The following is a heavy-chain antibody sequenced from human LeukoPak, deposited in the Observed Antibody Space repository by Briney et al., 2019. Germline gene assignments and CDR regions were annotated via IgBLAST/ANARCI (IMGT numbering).Heavy chain of an antibody. CDR3: ARADCSGTSCYTGGFDY. CDR1: GFTFSSYS. J-gene: IGHJ4*02. CDR2: ISSSSGTI. V-gene: IGHV3-48*01. Sequence: GGSLRLSCAASGFTFSSYSMNWVRQAPGKGLEWVSYISSSSGTIYYADSVKGRFTISRDNAKNSLYLQMNSLRAEDTAVYYCARADCSGTSCYTGGFDYWGQGTLVTVSS. D-gene: IGHD2-2*02.